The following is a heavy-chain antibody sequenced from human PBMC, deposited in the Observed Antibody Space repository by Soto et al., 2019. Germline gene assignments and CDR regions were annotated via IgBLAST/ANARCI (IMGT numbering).Heavy chain of an antibody. D-gene: IGHD2-8*01. CDR2: IYYSGST. CDR3: ARDVCTNGVCYPE. CDR1: GGSISSGGYY. Sequence: SETLSLTCTVSGGSISSGGYYWSWIRQHPGKGLEWIGYIYYSGSTYYNPSLKSRVTISVDTSKNQFSLELSSVTAADTAVYYCARDVCTNGVCYPEWGQGTLVTVSS. V-gene: IGHV4-31*03. J-gene: IGHJ4*02.